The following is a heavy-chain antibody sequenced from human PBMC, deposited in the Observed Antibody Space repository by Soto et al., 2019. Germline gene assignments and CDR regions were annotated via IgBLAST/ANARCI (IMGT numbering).Heavy chain of an antibody. CDR3: ARVAVAGTRFDY. Sequence: SETLSLTCAVYGASFSGYYWSWIRQPPGKGLEWIGEVNHSGSTNYNPSLKSRVTISVDKSKNQFSLKLSSVTAADTAVYYCARVAVAGTRFDYWGQGTLVTVSS. V-gene: IGHV4-34*01. D-gene: IGHD6-19*01. J-gene: IGHJ4*02. CDR1: GASFSGYY. CDR2: VNHSGST.